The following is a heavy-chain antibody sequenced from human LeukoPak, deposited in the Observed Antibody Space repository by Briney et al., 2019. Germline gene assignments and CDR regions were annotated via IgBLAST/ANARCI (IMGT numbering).Heavy chain of an antibody. J-gene: IGHJ5*02. Sequence: SETLSLTCTVPGGSISSSSYYWGWIRQPPGKGLERIGSIYYTGSTYYNPSLKSRVTISVDTSKNQFSLKLSSVTAADTAVYYCAREEGGGDCYLSWGPGTLVTVSS. CDR2: IYYTGST. V-gene: IGHV4-39*02. D-gene: IGHD2-21*02. CDR1: GGSISSSSYY. CDR3: AREEGGGDCYLS.